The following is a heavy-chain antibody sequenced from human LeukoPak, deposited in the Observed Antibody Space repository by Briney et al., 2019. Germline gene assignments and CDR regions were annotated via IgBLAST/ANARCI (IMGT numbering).Heavy chain of an antibody. D-gene: IGHD2-15*01. Sequence: SSETLSLTCAVSGYSTNSGYYWGWIRQPPGKGLEWIGSFYHSGSTYYNPSLKSRVTISVDTSRNQFSLKLTSVTAADTAVYYCARLGGGGTNYYFDYWGQGTLVTVSS. J-gene: IGHJ4*02. V-gene: IGHV4-38-2*01. CDR1: GYSTNSGYY. CDR2: FYHSGST. CDR3: ARLGGGGTNYYFDY.